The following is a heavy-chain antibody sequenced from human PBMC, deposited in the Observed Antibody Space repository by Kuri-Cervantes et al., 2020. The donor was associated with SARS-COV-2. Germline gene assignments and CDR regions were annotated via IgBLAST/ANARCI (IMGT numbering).Heavy chain of an antibody. J-gene: IGHJ4*02. CDR3: ARDFDRGWHLDY. CDR2: IKQDGSEK. D-gene: IGHD3-9*01. Sequence: ETLSLTCAASGFTFSSYWMSWVRQAPGKGLEWVANIKQDGSEKYYVDSVKGRFTISRDNAKNSLYLQMNSLRAEDTAVYYCARDFDRGWHLDYWGQGTLVTVSS. CDR1: GFTFSSYW. V-gene: IGHV3-7*01.